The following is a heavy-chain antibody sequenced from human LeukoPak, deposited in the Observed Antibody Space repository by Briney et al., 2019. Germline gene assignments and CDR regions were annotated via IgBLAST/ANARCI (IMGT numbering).Heavy chain of an antibody. D-gene: IGHD4-11*01. CDR3: ARIPYSNYVGPDY. V-gene: IGHV4-34*01. J-gene: IGHJ4*02. CDR1: GASFSGYY. CDR2: INHSGST. Sequence: PSESLSLTCAVYGASFSGYYWSWIRQPPGKGLEWIGEINHSGSTNYNPSLKSRVTISVDTSKNQFSLKLSSVTAADTAVYYCARIPYSNYVGPDYWGQRTLVTVSS.